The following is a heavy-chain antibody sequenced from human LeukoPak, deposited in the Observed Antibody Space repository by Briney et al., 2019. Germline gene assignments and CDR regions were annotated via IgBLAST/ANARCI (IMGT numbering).Heavy chain of an antibody. CDR1: GYTFTGPY. CDR3: ARVEYCTKGVCINFDL. V-gene: IGHV1-2*02. Sequence: ASVKVSCXASGYTFTGPYIHWMRQAHGQGVGWMVWINPNSGGTKYAQKFQGRVTVTRDTSTSTAYMELSGLRADDTAAYYCARVEYCTKGVCINFDLWGQGTLVTVSS. CDR2: INPNSGGT. J-gene: IGHJ4*02. D-gene: IGHD2-8*01.